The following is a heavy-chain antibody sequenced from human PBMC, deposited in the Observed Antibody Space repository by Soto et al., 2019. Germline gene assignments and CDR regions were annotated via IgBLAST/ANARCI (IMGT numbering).Heavy chain of an antibody. CDR1: GGSISSSSYY. Sequence: SETLSLTCTVSGGSISSSSYYWGWIRQPPGKGLEWIGSIYYSGSTYYNPSLKSRVTISVDTSKNQFSLKLSSVTAADTAVYYWARIQSSTKPFDYWGQGTLVTVSS. V-gene: IGHV4-39*01. D-gene: IGHD2-2*01. CDR3: ARIQSSTKPFDY. CDR2: IYYSGST. J-gene: IGHJ4*02.